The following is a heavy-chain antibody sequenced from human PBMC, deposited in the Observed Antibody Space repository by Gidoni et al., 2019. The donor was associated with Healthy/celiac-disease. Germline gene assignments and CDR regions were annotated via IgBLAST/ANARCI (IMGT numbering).Heavy chain of an antibody. Sequence: QITLKESGPTLVKPTQTLTLTCTLSGFSLTSRGVGVGWIRQPPGKALEWLALIYWNDDKRYSPSLKSRLTITKDTSKNQVVLTMTNMDPVDTATYYCAHLRGYCSSTTCSPEINWFDPWGQGTLVTVSS. J-gene: IGHJ5*02. CDR2: IYWNDDK. CDR3: AHLRGYCSSTTCSPEINWFDP. CDR1: GFSLTSRGVG. V-gene: IGHV2-5*01. D-gene: IGHD2-2*01.